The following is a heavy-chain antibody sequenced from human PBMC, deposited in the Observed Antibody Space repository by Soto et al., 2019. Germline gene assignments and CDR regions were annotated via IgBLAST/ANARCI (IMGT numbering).Heavy chain of an antibody. V-gene: IGHV4-39*01. CDR3: ARQLAYYDILTGYYSRWGNYYYYYYMDV. CDR2: IYYSGST. CDR1: GGSISSSSYY. D-gene: IGHD3-9*01. J-gene: IGHJ6*03. Sequence: QLQLQESGPGLVKPSETLSLTCTVSGGSISSSSYYWGWIRQPPGKGLEWIGSIYYSGSTYYNPSLKSRVTISVDTSKNQFSLKLSSVTAADTAVYYCARQLAYYDILTGYYSRWGNYYYYYYMDVWGKGTTVTVSS.